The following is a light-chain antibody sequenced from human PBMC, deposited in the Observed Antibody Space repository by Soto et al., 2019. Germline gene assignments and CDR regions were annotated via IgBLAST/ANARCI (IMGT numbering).Light chain of an antibody. V-gene: IGKV3-20*01. CDR3: QEFGSN. Sequence: EIVLTQSPGTLSLSPGERATLSCRASQSVSYYLAWYQQKPGQAPRLLIYGASNRATGIPDRFSGSGSGTDFILSISRLEPEDFAVYYCQEFGSNFGGGTKVDIK. CDR1: QSVSYY. CDR2: GAS. J-gene: IGKJ4*01.